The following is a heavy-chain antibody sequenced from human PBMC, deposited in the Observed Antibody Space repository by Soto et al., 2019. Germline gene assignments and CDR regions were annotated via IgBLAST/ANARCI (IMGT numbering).Heavy chain of an antibody. J-gene: IGHJ4*02. Sequence: PGESLKISCKGSGYSFTSYWISWVRQMPGKGLEWMGSIDPSDSYTNYSPSFQGHVTISADKSISTAYLQWSSLKASDTAMYYCARQHDYGDYYVYWGQGTLVTVSS. CDR3: ARQHDYGDYYVY. CDR1: GYSFTSYW. V-gene: IGHV5-10-1*01. D-gene: IGHD4-17*01. CDR2: IDPSDSYT.